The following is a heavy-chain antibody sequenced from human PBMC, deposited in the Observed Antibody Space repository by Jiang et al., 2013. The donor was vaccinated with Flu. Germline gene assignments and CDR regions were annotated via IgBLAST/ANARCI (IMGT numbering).Heavy chain of an antibody. Sequence: SGPGLVKPSETLSLTCTVSGGSISSSSYYWGWIRQPPGKGLEWIGSIYYSGSTYYNPSLKSRVTISVDTSKNQFSLKLSSVTAADTAVYYCARQRITGTGFGYDYWGQGTLVTVSS. CDR3: ARQRITGTGFGYDY. CDR2: IYYSGST. CDR1: GGSISSSSYY. D-gene: IGHD1-7*01. V-gene: IGHV4-39*07. J-gene: IGHJ4*02.